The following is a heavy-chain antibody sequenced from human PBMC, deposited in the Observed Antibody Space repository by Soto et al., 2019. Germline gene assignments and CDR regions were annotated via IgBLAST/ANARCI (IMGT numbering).Heavy chain of an antibody. CDR2: ISGTGGGT. J-gene: IGHJ6*02. CDR3: AKRAFYGSGIPNYYGIDV. D-gene: IGHD3-10*01. Sequence: EVHLLEAGGGLVQPVGYMRLSCAASGFTFSNYAMTWVRKATGKGLEWVSVISGTGGGTNNADSAKGRFTTSRDNSKTTRSLQINSLRAEDTAVYHCAKRAFYGSGIPNYYGIDVWCQGTAVTVSS. V-gene: IGHV3-23*01. CDR1: GFTFSNYA.